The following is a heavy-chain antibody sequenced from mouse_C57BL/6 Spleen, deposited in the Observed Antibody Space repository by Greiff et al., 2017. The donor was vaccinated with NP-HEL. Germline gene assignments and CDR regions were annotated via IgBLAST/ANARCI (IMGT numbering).Heavy chain of an antibody. D-gene: IGHD1-1*01. CDR1: GFTFSDYG. J-gene: IGHJ4*01. V-gene: IGHV5-17*01. CDR2: ISSGSSTI. CDR3: ARPDYYGRDAMDY. Sequence: EVQRVESGGGLVKPGGSLKLSCAASGFTFSDYGMHWVRQAPEKGLEWVAYISSGSSTIYYADTVKGRFTISRDNAKNTLFLQMTSLRSEDTAMYYCARPDYYGRDAMDYWGQGTSVTVSS.